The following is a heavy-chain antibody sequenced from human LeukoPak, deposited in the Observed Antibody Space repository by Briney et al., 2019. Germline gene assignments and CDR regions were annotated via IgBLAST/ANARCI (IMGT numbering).Heavy chain of an antibody. J-gene: IGHJ4*02. Sequence: SETLSLTCTVSGGSISSYYWSWIRQPPGKGLEWIGYIYYSGSTNYNPSLKSRVTTSVDTSKNQFSLKLSSVIAADTAVYYCARNKRLGWERADTTFDYWGQGTLVTVSS. CDR3: ARNKRLGWERADTTFDY. CDR1: GGSISSYY. D-gene: IGHD1-1*01. V-gene: IGHV4-59*01. CDR2: IYYSGST.